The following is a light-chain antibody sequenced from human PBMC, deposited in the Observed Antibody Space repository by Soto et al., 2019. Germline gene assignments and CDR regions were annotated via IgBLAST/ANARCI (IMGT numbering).Light chain of an antibody. V-gene: IGKV1-33*01. CDR1: QGINNY. CDR3: QQYDILPPT. J-gene: IGKJ2*01. CDR2: DSS. Sequence: DLPMTQSPSSLSASVGDRVTITCQASQGINNYLVWYQQKPGRAPKLLIYDSSKLETGVPSRFSGGASGTDFTFTISGLQPEDVATYYCQQYDILPPTFGQGTKLEIK.